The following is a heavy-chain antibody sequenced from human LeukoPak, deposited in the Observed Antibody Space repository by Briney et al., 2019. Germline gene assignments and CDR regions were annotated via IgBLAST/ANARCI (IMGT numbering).Heavy chain of an antibody. CDR1: GFTFSSYS. V-gene: IGHV3-48*04. CDR2: ISSSSSTI. D-gene: IGHD6-13*01. CDR3: ARDRWPAAGTGYYMDV. J-gene: IGHJ6*03. Sequence: GGSLRLSCAASGFTFSSYSMNWVRQAPGKGLEWVSYISSSSSTIYYADSVKGRFTISRGNAKNSLYLQMNSLRAEDTAVYYCARDRWPAAGTGYYMDVWGKGTTVTVSS.